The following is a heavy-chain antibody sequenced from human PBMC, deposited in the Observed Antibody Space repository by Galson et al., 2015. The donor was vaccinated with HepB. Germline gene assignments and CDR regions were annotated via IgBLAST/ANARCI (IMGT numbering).Heavy chain of an antibody. CDR1: GGSISSYY. Sequence: ETLSLTCTVSGGSISSYYWSWIRQPPGKGLEWIGYIYSSGSTNYNTSLKSRVTMSVDTSKNQFSLKLSSVTAADTAVYYCARHEHYYGSGSSFDYWGQGTLVTVSS. CDR2: IYSSGST. CDR3: ARHEHYYGSGSSFDY. V-gene: IGHV4-59*08. D-gene: IGHD3-10*01. J-gene: IGHJ4*02.